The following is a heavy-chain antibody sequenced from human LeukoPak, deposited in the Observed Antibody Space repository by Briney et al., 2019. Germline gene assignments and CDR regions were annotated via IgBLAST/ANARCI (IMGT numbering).Heavy chain of an antibody. J-gene: IGHJ5*02. V-gene: IGHV3-30*18. CDR1: GFTFSHYA. Sequence: GGSLRLSCAASGFTFSHYAMHWVRQAPGKGLEWVAVISFDGTNKYYADSVKGRFTISRDNSRNTLYLQMNSLRVEDTAVYYCAKDRGSGSDRSNWFDPWGQGTLVTVSS. CDR2: ISFDGTNK. CDR3: AKDRGSGSDRSNWFDP.